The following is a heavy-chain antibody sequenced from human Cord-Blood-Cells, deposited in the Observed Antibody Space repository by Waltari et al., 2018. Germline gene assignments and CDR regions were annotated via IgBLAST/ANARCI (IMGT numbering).Heavy chain of an antibody. CDR1: GYSISSGYY. J-gene: IGHJ5*02. V-gene: IGHV4-38-2*01. CDR3: ARGLNWFDP. CDR2: IYHSGTT. Sequence: QVQLQESGPGLVKPSETLSLTCAVSGYSISSGYYWGWIRQPPGKGLEWIGSIYHSGTTYYTPSRKRRVTISVDTSKNQFSLKLSSVTAADTAVYYCARGLNWFDPWGQGTLVTVSS.